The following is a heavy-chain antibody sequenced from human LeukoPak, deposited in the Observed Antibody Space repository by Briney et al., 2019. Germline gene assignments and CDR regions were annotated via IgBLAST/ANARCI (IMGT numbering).Heavy chain of an antibody. J-gene: IGHJ6*02. Sequence: SGPGLVKPSQTLSLTCAISGDSVSSNSAAWNWIRQSPSRGLEWLGRTYYRSKWYNDYAVSVKSRITINPDTSKNQFSLKLSSVTAADTAVYYCARGAMVRGVIYYYYGMDVWGQGTTVTVSS. V-gene: IGHV6-1*01. CDR3: ARGAMVRGVIYYYYGMDV. CDR2: TYYRSKWYN. D-gene: IGHD3-10*01. CDR1: GDSVSSNSAA.